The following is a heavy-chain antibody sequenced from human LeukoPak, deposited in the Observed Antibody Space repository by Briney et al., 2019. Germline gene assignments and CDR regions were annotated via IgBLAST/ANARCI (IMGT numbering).Heavy chain of an antibody. Sequence: GGSLRLSCTNSGFTFSDYAVTWVRQAPGKGLEWVGFIRNKANGGTADYAASVKGRFTISRDDSKTIAYLLMNSLKTEDTAVYYCTRAYSTGWLGINDYWGQGALVTVSS. CDR3: TRAYSTGWLGINDY. D-gene: IGHD3-10*01. CDR1: GFTFSDYA. CDR2: IRNKANGGTA. J-gene: IGHJ4*02. V-gene: IGHV3-49*04.